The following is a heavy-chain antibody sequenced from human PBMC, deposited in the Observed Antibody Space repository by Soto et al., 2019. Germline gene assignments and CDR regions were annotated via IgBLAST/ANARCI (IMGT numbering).Heavy chain of an antibody. D-gene: IGHD5-12*01. CDR1: GFSLSTSGGG. CDR3: AHVYGGYDNFDY. Sequence: QITLKESGPTLVKPTQTLTLTCTFSGFSLSTSGGGVGWIRQPPGKALAWLALIYWDDDKRYSPSLKSRLTITKDTSKNQVVLTMTNMDPVDTATYYCAHVYGGYDNFDYWGQGTLVTVSS. V-gene: IGHV2-5*02. CDR2: IYWDDDK. J-gene: IGHJ4*02.